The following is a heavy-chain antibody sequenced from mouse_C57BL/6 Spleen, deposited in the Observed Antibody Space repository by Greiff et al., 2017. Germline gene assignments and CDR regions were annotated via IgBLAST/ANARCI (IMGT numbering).Heavy chain of an antibody. V-gene: IGHV1-18*01. CDR1: GYTFTDYN. CDR3: ARRRENYYGSSYAMDY. D-gene: IGHD1-1*01. CDR2: IHPNNGGT. J-gene: IGHJ4*01. Sequence: EVQLQQSGPELVKPGASVKIPCKASGYTFTDYNMDWVKQSHGKSLEWIGDIHPNNGGTIYNQKFKGKATLTVDKSSSTAYMELRSLTSEDTAVYYCARRRENYYGSSYAMDYWGQGTSVTVSS.